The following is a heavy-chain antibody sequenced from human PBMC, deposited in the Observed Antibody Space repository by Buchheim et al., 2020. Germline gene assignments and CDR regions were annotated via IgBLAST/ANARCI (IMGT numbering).Heavy chain of an antibody. CDR3: AKQDTALTREGYFDL. CDR1: GFTFSSYV. V-gene: IGHV3-23*01. CDR2: ISNSGGHT. Sequence: EMQLLESGGGLVQPGGSLRLSCAASGFTFSSYVMSWVRQAPGKGLEWVSSISNSGGHTYYVDSVKGRFTISRVNSENTLYLQMSSLRAEDTAVYYCAKQDTALTREGYFDLWGQGTL. D-gene: IGHD5-18*01. J-gene: IGHJ4*02.